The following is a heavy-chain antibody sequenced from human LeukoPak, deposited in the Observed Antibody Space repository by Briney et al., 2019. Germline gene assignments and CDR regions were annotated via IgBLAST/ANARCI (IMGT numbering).Heavy chain of an antibody. Sequence: ASVKVSCKASGYTFTGYYMHWVRQAPGQGLEWMGWISAYNGNTNYAQKLQGRVTMTTDTSTSTAYMELRSLRSDDTAVYYCARVSPFDWQNHPPGYWGQGTLVTVSS. CDR2: ISAYNGNT. CDR3: ARVSPFDWQNHPPGY. D-gene: IGHD3-9*01. CDR1: GYTFTGYY. V-gene: IGHV1-18*04. J-gene: IGHJ4*02.